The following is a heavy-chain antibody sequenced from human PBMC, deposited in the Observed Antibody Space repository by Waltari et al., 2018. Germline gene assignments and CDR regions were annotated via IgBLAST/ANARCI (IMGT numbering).Heavy chain of an antibody. V-gene: IGHV3-48*04. CDR1: GFTFSSYS. Sequence: EVQLVESGGGLVQPGGSLRLSCAASGFTFSSYSMNWVRQAPGKGLEWVSYISSSSSTIYYADSVKGRFTISRDNAKNSLYLQMNSLRAEDTAVYYCARDNKYSSSPNGYFDLWGHGTLVTVSS. CDR3: ARDNKYSSSPNGYFDL. D-gene: IGHD6-6*01. CDR2: ISSSSSTI. J-gene: IGHJ2*01.